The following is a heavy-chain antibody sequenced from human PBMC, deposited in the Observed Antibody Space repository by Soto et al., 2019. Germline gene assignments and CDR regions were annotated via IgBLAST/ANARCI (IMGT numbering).Heavy chain of an antibody. V-gene: IGHV1-69*13. J-gene: IGHJ6*02. CDR2: IIPIFGTA. CDR1: AGTFSSYA. Sequence: SGKVSCETSAGTFSSYAISRVRKAPGHGLECMGGIIPIFGTANYAQKFQGRVTITADESTSTAYMELSSLRSEDTAVYYCARGLPRGSLDYYYGMDVWGQGTTVTVSS. D-gene: IGHD2-15*01. CDR3: ARGLPRGSLDYYYGMDV.